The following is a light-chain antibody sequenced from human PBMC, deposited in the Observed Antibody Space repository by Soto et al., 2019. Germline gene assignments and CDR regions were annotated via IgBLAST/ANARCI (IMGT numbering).Light chain of an antibody. CDR1: SSDIGTYNF. J-gene: IGLJ3*02. CDR3: SSYTTSDTLGV. CDR2: EVS. V-gene: IGLV2-14*01. Sequence: QSALTQPASVSGSPGQSITISCTGTSSDIGTYNFVSWYQQYPGRAPKLIIYEVSDRPSGVSNRFSGSKSGNTASLTISGLQAEDEADYYCSSYTTSDTLGVFGGGTKVTVL.